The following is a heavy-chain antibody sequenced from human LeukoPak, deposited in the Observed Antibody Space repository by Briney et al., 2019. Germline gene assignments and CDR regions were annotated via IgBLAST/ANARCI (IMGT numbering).Heavy chain of an antibody. CDR2: INPSGGST. CDR1: GYTFTSYY. J-gene: IGHJ3*02. Sequence: ASVKASCKASGYTFTSYYMHWVRQAPGQGLEWMGIINPSGGSTSYAQKFQGRVTMTRDTSTSTVYMELSSLRSEDTAVYYCAPALLTHADAFDIWGQGTMVTVSS. CDR3: APALLTHADAFDI. V-gene: IGHV1-46*03.